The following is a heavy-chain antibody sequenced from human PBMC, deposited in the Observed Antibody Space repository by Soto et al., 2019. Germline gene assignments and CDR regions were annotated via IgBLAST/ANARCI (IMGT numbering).Heavy chain of an antibody. V-gene: IGHV3-23*01. D-gene: IGHD3-3*01. Sequence: EVQLLESGGGLVQPGGSLRLSCAASGFTFSSYAMSWVRQAPGKGLEWVSAISGSGGSTYYADSVKGRFTISRDNAKNTLDLQMNSLRAEDTAVYYCAKDPFVYDFLIWGQGTMVTVSS. J-gene: IGHJ3*02. CDR2: ISGSGGST. CDR3: AKDPFVYDFLI. CDR1: GFTFSSYA.